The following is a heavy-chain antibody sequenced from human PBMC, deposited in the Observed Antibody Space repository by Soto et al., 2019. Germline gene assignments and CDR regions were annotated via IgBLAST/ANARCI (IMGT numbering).Heavy chain of an antibody. V-gene: IGHV6-1*01. D-gene: IGHD1-26*01. CDR3: TRGEQYSGRSFDY. Sequence: RXQALSLPSAITGDSVSSNTAGCSSVRHSPSRGLEWLGRAYYRSKWYYEYAVSVRGRITINPDTPKNQYSLQLNSVTPEDTAVYFCTRGEQYSGRSFDYWGQGTLVTVSS. J-gene: IGHJ4*01. CDR1: GDSVSSNTAG. CDR2: AYYRSKWYY.